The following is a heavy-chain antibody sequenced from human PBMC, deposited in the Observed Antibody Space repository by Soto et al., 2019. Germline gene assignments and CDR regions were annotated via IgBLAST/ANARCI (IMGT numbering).Heavy chain of an antibody. D-gene: IGHD6-19*01. CDR3: ARAPYSSGWPSVPFDY. V-gene: IGHV1-69*13. Sequence: ASVKVSCKASGGTFSRYSISWVRHAPGQGLEWMGGIIPIFGTANYAQKFQGRVTITADESTSTAYMELSSLRSEDTAVYYCARAPYSSGWPSVPFDYWGQGTLVTVSS. J-gene: IGHJ4*02. CDR2: IIPIFGTA. CDR1: GGTFSRYS.